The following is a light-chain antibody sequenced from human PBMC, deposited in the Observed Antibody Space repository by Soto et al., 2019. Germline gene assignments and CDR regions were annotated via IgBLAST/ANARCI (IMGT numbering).Light chain of an antibody. CDR2: GAS. J-gene: IGKJ2*02. Sequence: EIVLTQSPGTLSLSPGERATLSCRASQSVSSSYLAWYQQKPGQAPRLLIYGASSRATGIPDRFSGSGSGTDFALTISRLEPEDFAVYSCPQYGSSPCTFGQGTKLEIK. V-gene: IGKV3-20*01. CDR1: QSVSSSY. CDR3: PQYGSSPCT.